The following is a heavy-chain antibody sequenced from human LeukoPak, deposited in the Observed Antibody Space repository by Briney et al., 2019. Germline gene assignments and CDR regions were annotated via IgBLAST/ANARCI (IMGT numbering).Heavy chain of an antibody. Sequence: GGSLRLSCAASGFTFTTYAMSWVRQAPGKALEWVSAISGRGGTTYYADSVKGRFTISRDNSKNTVSLQMNSLRAEDTAVYYCAKVRGAVAITFLDYWGQGTLVTVSS. J-gene: IGHJ4*02. CDR1: GFTFTTYA. V-gene: IGHV3-23*01. D-gene: IGHD3-22*01. CDR3: AKVRGAVAITFLDY. CDR2: ISGRGGTT.